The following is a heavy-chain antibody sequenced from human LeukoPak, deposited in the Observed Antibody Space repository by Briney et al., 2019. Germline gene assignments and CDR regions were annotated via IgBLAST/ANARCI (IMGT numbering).Heavy chain of an antibody. Sequence: SETLSLTCTVSGGSVSSGSYYWNWIRQPPGKGLEWIRYISYSGSTNYNPSLKSRVTISVDTSKNQFSLKLSSVTAADTAVYYCAKKGGATSGNWFDPWGQGTLVTVSS. V-gene: IGHV4-61*01. J-gene: IGHJ5*02. CDR1: GGSVSSGSYY. CDR2: ISYSGST. CDR3: AKKGGATSGNWFDP. D-gene: IGHD5-12*01.